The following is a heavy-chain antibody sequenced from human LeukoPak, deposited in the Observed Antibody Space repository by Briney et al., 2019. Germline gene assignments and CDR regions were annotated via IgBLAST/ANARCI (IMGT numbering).Heavy chain of an antibody. Sequence: GGSLRLSCAASGFTFSSYAMHWVRQAPGKGLEWVAVISYDGSNKYYADSVKGRFTISRDNSKNTLYLQMNSLRAEDTAMYYCARDYGRSRDYGMDVWGQGTTVTVSS. J-gene: IGHJ6*02. CDR1: GFTFSSYA. D-gene: IGHD3-10*01. V-gene: IGHV3-30-3*01. CDR2: ISYDGSNK. CDR3: ARDYGRSRDYGMDV.